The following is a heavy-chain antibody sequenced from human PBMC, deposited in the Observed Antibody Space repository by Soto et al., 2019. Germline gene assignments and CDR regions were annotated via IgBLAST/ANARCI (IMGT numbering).Heavy chain of an antibody. Sequence: ASVKVSCKASGYTFTSYDINWVRQATGQGLEWMGWMNPNSGNTGYAQKFQGRVTMTRNTSISTAYMELSSLRSEDTAVYYCARGSAGGSGSPYYFDYWGQGTLVTVSS. V-gene: IGHV1-8*01. D-gene: IGHD3-10*01. CDR1: GYTFTSYD. CDR3: ARGSAGGSGSPYYFDY. CDR2: MNPNSGNT. J-gene: IGHJ4*02.